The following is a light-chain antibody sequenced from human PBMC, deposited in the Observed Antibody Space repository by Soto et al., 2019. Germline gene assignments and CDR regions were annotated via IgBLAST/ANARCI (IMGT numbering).Light chain of an antibody. CDR2: DVS. CDR1: SSDVGGYNY. Sequence: QSVLTQPPSASGSPGQSVTISCTGTSSDVGGYNYVSWYQQHPGKAPKLMIYDVSKRPSGVPDRFSGSKSGNTASLTVSGLQAEDEADYYCSPYAGSNSVFGTGTRSPS. V-gene: IGLV2-8*01. CDR3: SPYAGSNSV. J-gene: IGLJ1*01.